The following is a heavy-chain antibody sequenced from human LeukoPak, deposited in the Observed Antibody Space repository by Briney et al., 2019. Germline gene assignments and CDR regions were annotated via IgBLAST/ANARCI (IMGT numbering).Heavy chain of an antibody. J-gene: IGHJ4*02. V-gene: IGHV3-74*01. Sequence: PGGSLRLSCAASGFTFSSYWMHWVRQAPGKGLVWVSRINSDGSTTTHADSVKGRFTISRDNAKDTLYLQMTSLRAEDTAVYYCARATYYYDSSGYRAIYYFDYWGQGTLVTVSS. CDR1: GFTFSSYW. CDR2: INSDGSTT. CDR3: ARATYYYDSSGYRAIYYFDY. D-gene: IGHD3-22*01.